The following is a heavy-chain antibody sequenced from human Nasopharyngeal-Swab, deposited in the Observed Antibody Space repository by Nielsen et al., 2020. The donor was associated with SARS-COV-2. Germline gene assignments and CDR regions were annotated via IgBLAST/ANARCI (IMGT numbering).Heavy chain of an antibody. CDR2: ISSSGNTM. CDR1: GFTFSSSE. CDR3: ARGPGGSYFDS. J-gene: IGHJ4*02. D-gene: IGHD1-26*01. Sequence: GESLKISCEASGFTFSSSEMTWVRQAPGKGLEWVSYISSSGNTMYYADSVKGRFTISRDNAKNSLYLQMNSLRAEDTAVYYCARGPGGSYFDSWGQGTLVTVSS. V-gene: IGHV3-48*03.